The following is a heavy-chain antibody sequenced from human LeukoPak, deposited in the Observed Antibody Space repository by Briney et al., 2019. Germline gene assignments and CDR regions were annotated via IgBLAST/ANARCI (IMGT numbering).Heavy chain of an antibody. CDR3: ARDRGDCSSTSCYVNY. D-gene: IGHD2-2*01. CDR1: RFPFSSYS. Sequence: GGTLRLSCAASRFPFSSYSKNWVPQAPGKGLVGGSYISSGSRNIDYAGSVKGRFTISRDNAKNSLYLQMNSLRAEDTAVYYCARDRGDCSSTSCYVNYWGQGTLVTVSS. V-gene: IGHV3-21*01. CDR2: ISSGSRNI. J-gene: IGHJ4*02.